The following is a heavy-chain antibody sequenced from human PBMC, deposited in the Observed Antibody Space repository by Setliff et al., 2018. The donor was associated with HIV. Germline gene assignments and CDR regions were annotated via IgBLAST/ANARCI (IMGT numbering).Heavy chain of an antibody. CDR2: IYYSGST. J-gene: IGHJ5*01. CDR1: GGSISNYY. D-gene: IGHD1-7*01. CDR3: ARRAVQDGTVTSSNWFES. Sequence: SETLSLTCTVSGGSISNYYWSWIRQHPGKGLEWIGNIYYSGSTYYNPSLKSRVTISADTSENQFSLRLNSVTAADTAVYYCARRAVQDGTVTSSNWFESWGQGTLVTVSS. V-gene: IGHV4-59*08.